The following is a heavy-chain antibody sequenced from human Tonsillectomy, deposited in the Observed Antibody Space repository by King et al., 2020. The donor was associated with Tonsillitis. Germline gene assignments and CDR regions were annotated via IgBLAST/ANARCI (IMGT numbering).Heavy chain of an antibody. CDR1: GFTFSNFG. Sequence: VQLVESGGGVVQPGRSLRLSCAASGFTFSNFGMHWVRQAPGKGLEWVAVISYDGSNKYYADSVKGRFTISRDNSKNTLYLQMNSRRAEDTAVYYCATSGMVRSTSSWHSSTNKLLLQMSNLGFYDTAVYYCANGSGPSVNYFYYLGQGTLVTVSS. CDR3: ATSGMVRSTSSWHSSTNKLLLQMSNLGFYDTAVYYCANGSGPSVNYFYY. D-gene: IGHD2-15*01. J-gene: IGHJ4*02. CDR2: ISYDGSNK. V-gene: IGHV3-30*03.